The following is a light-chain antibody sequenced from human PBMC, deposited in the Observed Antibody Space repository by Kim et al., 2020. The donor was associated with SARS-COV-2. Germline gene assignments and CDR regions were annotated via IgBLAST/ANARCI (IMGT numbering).Light chain of an antibody. Sequence: TLSASVGDTVTITCRASQSITSGLAWYQQQPGKAPKLLLYAVSSLDSGVPSRFSGSGSGTQFTLTISSLQPDDFATYYCQQHNGYFGGGTKVDIK. V-gene: IGKV1-5*01. J-gene: IGKJ4*01. CDR2: AVS. CDR3: QQHNGY. CDR1: QSITSG.